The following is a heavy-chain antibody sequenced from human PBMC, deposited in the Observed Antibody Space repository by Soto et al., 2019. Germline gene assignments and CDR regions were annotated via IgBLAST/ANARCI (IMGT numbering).Heavy chain of an antibody. CDR1: GGSISSYY. D-gene: IGHD6-13*01. J-gene: IGHJ5*02. CDR2: IYYSGGT. V-gene: IGHV4-59*01. Sequence: PSETLSLTCTVSGGSISSYYWSWIRQPPGKGLEWIGYIYYSGGTNYNPSLKSRVTISVDTSKNQFSLKLSSVTAADTAVYYCARSAGKGRDWFDPWGQGTLVTVSS. CDR3: ARSAGKGRDWFDP.